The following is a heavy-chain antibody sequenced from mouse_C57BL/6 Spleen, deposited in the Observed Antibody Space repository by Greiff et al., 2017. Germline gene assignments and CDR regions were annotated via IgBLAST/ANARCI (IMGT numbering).Heavy chain of an antibody. CDR2: IYPSDSET. J-gene: IGHJ3*01. CDR3: ASSVEGVFAY. V-gene: IGHV1-61*01. CDR1: GYTFTSYW. Sequence: QVQLQQPGAELVRPGSSVKLSCKASGYTFTSYWMDWVKQRPRQGLEWIGNIYPSDSETHYNQKFKDKATLTVDKSSSTAYMQLSSLTSEDSAVYYCASSVEGVFAYWGQGTLVTVSA.